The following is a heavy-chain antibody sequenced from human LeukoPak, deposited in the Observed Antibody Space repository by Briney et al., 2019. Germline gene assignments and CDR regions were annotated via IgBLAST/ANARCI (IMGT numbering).Heavy chain of an antibody. CDR3: ARDLGYSHVYSFNY. CDR1: GFTVSSNY. D-gene: IGHD5-18*01. J-gene: IGHJ4*02. CDR2: IYSDGRT. V-gene: IGHV3-53*01. Sequence: PVGSLRLSCAVSGFTVSSNYVSWVRQAPGKVLEWVSVIYSDGRTYYADSVKGRFTISRDNSKNTLYLQMNTLRAEDTAVYYCARDLGYSHVYSFNYWGQGTLVTVSS.